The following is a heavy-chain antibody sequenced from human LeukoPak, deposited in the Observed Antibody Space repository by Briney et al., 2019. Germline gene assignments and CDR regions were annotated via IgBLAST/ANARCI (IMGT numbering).Heavy chain of an antibody. D-gene: IGHD3-22*01. J-gene: IGHJ5*02. Sequence: PGGSLRLSCAASGFTVSSNYMSWVRQAPGKELEWVSVIYSGGSTYYADSVKGRFTISRDNAKYSLYLQMNSLRAADTAVYYCARSSGAVGSFDPWGQGTLVTVSS. CDR3: ARSSGAVGSFDP. V-gene: IGHV3-66*01. CDR1: GFTVSSNY. CDR2: IYSGGST.